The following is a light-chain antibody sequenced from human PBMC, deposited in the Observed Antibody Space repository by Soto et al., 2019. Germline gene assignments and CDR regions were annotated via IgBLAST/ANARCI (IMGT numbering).Light chain of an antibody. V-gene: IGLV2-23*01. CDR1: SSDVGSSNF. Sequence: QSVLTQPASVSGSPGQSLTISCTGTSSDVGSSNFVSWYQQHPGKAPKLIIYEGSRRPSGVSGRFSGSKSGNAASLTIPGLQAEDEADYYCCSFPGTSTLYVFGSGTKVTVL. CDR2: EGS. J-gene: IGLJ1*01. CDR3: CSFPGTSTLYV.